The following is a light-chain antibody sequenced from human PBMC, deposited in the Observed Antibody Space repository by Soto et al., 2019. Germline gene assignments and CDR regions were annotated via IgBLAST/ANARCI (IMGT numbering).Light chain of an antibody. V-gene: IGKV3-15*01. J-gene: IGKJ1*01. Sequence: EIVIPRSPANLPGCIGERRNISWRASQSINSNLAWYQQKPGQAPRLLIYGASTRATGLPARFSGSGSGTEFTLTVSSLQSEDFAVDYCQQYNKWTSRTFGQGTKVDIK. CDR1: QSINSN. CDR2: GAS. CDR3: QQYNKWTSRT.